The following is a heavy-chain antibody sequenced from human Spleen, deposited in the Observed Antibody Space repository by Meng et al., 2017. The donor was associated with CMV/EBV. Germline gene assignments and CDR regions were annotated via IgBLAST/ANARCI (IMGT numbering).Heavy chain of an antibody. CDR1: GGSISSYY. CDR2: IYYSGST. J-gene: IGHJ6*02. D-gene: IGHD6-13*01. Sequence: SETLSLTCTVSGGSISSYYWSWIRQPPGKGLEWIGYIYYSGSTNYNPSLKSRVTISVDTSKNQFSLKLSSVTAADTAVYYCARGLVRTAAGQYYYYGMDVWGQGTTVTVSS. V-gene: IGHV4-59*12. CDR3: ARGLVRTAAGQYYYYGMDV.